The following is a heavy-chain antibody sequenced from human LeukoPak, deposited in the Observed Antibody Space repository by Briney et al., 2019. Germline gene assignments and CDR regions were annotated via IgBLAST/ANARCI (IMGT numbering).Heavy chain of an antibody. CDR3: ARCRGDYYDSSGFDY. D-gene: IGHD3-22*01. J-gene: IGHJ4*02. CDR2: IGTSTSYI. Sequence: GGSLRLSCAASGFTFSTYIMNWVRQTPGKGLEWVSSIGTSTSYIYYADSVKGRFTISRDNAKNSLYLQMNSLRAEDTAVYYCARCRGDYYDSSGFDYWGQGTLVTVSS. CDR1: GFTFSTYI. V-gene: IGHV3-21*01.